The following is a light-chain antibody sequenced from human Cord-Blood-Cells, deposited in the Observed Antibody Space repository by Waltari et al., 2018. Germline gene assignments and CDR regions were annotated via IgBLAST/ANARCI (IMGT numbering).Light chain of an antibody. V-gene: IGLV1-44*01. CDR3: EAWDDSLNGYV. Sequence: QSVLTQPPSASGTPGQRVTISCSGSSSNIGSNTVNWYQQLPGTAPKLLIYSNTQRPSGVPDRFSGSKSGTSDSLAISGLQSEDEADYYCEAWDDSLNGYVFGTGTKVTVL. CDR1: SSNIGSNT. CDR2: SNT. J-gene: IGLJ1*01.